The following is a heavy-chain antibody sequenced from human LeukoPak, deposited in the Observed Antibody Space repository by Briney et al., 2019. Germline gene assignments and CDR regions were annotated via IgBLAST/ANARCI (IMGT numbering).Heavy chain of an antibody. D-gene: IGHD3-10*01. CDR1: GYSISSGYY. Sequence: SETLSLTCTVSGYSISSGYYWGWIRQPPGKGLEWIGSIYHSGSTYYNPSLKSRVTISVDTSKNQFSLKLSSVTAADTAVYYCARQMVRGVRDYWGQGTLVTVSS. V-gene: IGHV4-38-2*02. J-gene: IGHJ4*02. CDR3: ARQMVRGVRDY. CDR2: IYHSGST.